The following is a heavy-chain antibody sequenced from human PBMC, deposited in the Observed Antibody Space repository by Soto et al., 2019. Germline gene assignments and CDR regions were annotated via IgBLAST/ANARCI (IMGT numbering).Heavy chain of an antibody. CDR2: IFYTGTT. D-gene: IGHD3-9*01. J-gene: IGHJ4*02. V-gene: IGHV4-39*02. CDR1: GGSISDNIYY. CDR3: ARARYYDWCFDL. Sequence: SETLSLTCSVSGGSISDNIYYGGGIRHPPGKGLEWVGGIFYTGTTYYSPSLKDRVTISVDTSKNSFSLNLTSVTAADTAVYFCARARYYDWCFDLWGLGTPVTVSS.